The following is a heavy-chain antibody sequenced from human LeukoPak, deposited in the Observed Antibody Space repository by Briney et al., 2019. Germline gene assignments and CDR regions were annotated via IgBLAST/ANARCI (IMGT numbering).Heavy chain of an antibody. J-gene: IGHJ4*02. CDR3: ARLHSSGWYLSDY. D-gene: IGHD6-19*01. Sequence: GGSLRLSCAASGFTFSSYWMSWVRQAPGKGLEWVANIKQDGSEKYYVDSVKGRFTISRDDAKNSLYLQMNSLRAEDTAVYYCARLHSSGWYLSDYWGQGTLVTVSS. V-gene: IGHV3-7*04. CDR2: IKQDGSEK. CDR1: GFTFSSYW.